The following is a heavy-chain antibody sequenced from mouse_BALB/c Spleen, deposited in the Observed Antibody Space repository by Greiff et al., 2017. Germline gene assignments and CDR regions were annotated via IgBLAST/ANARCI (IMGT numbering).Heavy chain of an antibody. CDR3: ARHTVSWFAY. J-gene: IGHJ3*01. D-gene: IGHD1-1*01. CDR1: GFAFSSYD. CDR2: ISSGGGST. V-gene: IGHV5-12-1*01. Sequence: EVHLVESGGGLVKPGGSLKLSCAASGFAFSSYDMSWVRQTPEKRLEWVAYISSGGGSTYYPDTVKGRFTISRDNAKNTLYLQMSSLKSEDTAMYYCARHTVSWFAYWGQGTLVTVSA.